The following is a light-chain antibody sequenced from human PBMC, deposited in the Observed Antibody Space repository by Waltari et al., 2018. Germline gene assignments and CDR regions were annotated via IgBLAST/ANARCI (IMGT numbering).Light chain of an antibody. CDR3: CSHSGSSTYF. J-gene: IGLJ1*01. V-gene: IGLV2-23*02. Sequence: QSALTQPASVSGSTGKSINISCTGTSSDVGAYYDVSWYQQQPGKAPKLMTYDVSKRPSRVSDRFSGSTSGNTASLTIPGLQAEDEADYYCCSHSGSSTYFFGTGTKVTVL. CDR1: SSDVGAYYD. CDR2: DVS.